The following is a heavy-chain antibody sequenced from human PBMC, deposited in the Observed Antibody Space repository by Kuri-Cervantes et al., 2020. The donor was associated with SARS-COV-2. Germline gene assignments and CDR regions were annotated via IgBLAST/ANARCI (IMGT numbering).Heavy chain of an antibody. Sequence: SETLSLTCTVSGGSISSYYWSWIRQPPGKGLEWIGYIYYSGSTNYNPSLKSRVTISVDTSKNQFSLKLSSVTAADTAVYYCARESSSSWYWFDPRGQGTLVTVSS. V-gene: IGHV4-59*12. D-gene: IGHD6-13*01. CDR1: GGSISSYY. CDR3: ARESSSSWYWFDP. J-gene: IGHJ5*02. CDR2: IYYSGST.